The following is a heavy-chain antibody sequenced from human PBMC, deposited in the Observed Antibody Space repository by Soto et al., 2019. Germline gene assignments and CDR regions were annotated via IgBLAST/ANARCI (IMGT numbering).Heavy chain of an antibody. CDR2: IGGGGDDR. V-gene: IGHV3-23*01. CDR1: GFTFNTYA. CDR3: AKDRMSYKSVWDTFDV. Sequence: GGSLRLSCAASGFTFNTYAMSWVRQAPGKGPEWVSGIGGGGDDRYYADSVTGRFTITRDNSKSTLFLQMNSLRVEDTAVYYCAKDRMSYKSVWDTFDVWGQGTLVTVSS. D-gene: IGHD3-10*01. J-gene: IGHJ3*01.